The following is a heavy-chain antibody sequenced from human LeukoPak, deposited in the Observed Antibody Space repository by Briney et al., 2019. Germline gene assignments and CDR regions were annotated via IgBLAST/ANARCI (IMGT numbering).Heavy chain of an antibody. D-gene: IGHD5-12*01. Sequence: SETLSLTCTVSGGSISSYYWSWIRQPPGRGLEWIGYIYYSGRTNYNPSLKSRVTISVDTSKNQFSLKLSSVTAADTAVYYCARDRGYSGYGGGYNWIDSWGQGTLVTVSS. CDR2: IYYSGRT. CDR1: GGSISSYY. V-gene: IGHV4-59*01. CDR3: ARDRGYSGYGGGYNWIDS. J-gene: IGHJ5*01.